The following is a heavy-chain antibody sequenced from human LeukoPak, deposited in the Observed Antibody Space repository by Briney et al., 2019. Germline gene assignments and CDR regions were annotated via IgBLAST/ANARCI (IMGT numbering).Heavy chain of an antibody. J-gene: IGHJ6*03. Sequence: SETLSLTCAVYGGSFSGYYWSWLRQPPGKGLEWIGEINHSGSTNYNPSLKSRVTISVDTSKNQFSLKLSSVTAADTAVYYCARVSSGRDLYYYYYYMDVWGKGTTVTVSS. CDR3: ARVSSGRDLYYYYYYMDV. V-gene: IGHV4-34*01. CDR1: GGSFSGYY. D-gene: IGHD2/OR15-2a*01. CDR2: INHSGST.